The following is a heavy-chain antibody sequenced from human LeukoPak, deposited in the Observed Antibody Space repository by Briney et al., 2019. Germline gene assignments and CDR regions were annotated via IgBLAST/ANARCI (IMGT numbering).Heavy chain of an antibody. J-gene: IGHJ3*02. CDR1: GYTFTSYD. V-gene: IGHV1-18*01. CDR2: MNPNSGNT. CDR3: ARLRYRSIAARNDAFDI. D-gene: IGHD6-6*01. Sequence: GASVKVSCKASGYTFTSYDINWVRQATGQGLEWMGWMNPNSGNTNYAQKLQGRVTMTTDTSTSTAYMELRSLRSDDTAVYYCARLRYRSIAARNDAFDIWGQGTMVTVSS.